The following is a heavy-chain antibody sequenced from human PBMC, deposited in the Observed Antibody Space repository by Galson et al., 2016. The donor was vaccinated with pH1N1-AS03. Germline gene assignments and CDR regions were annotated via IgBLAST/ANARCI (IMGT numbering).Heavy chain of an antibody. D-gene: IGHD3/OR15-3a*01. CDR1: GFRFDDYA. CDR3: IKGGAASADFFDI. Sequence: SLRLSCAVSGFRFDDYAMHWVRQAPGKGLEWVSSISWNSNKIDYADSVKGRFTISRDSAKNSLNLQMNSLRAEDTALYYCIKGGAASADFFDIWAKGQWSPSL. CDR2: ISWNSNKI. V-gene: IGHV3-9*01. J-gene: IGHJ3*02.